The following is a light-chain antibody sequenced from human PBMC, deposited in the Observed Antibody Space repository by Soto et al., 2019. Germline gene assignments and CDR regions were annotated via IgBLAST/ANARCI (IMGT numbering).Light chain of an antibody. CDR1: QTVRNNY. CDR3: QQFSSYPLT. CDR2: DAS. J-gene: IGKJ4*01. V-gene: IGKV3-20*01. Sequence: ALTQFPFTPSLSPGERATLSCRASQTVRNNYLAWYQQKPGQAPRLLIYDASSRATGIPDRFSGGGAGTDFTLTISRLEPEDFAVYYCQQFSSYPLTFGGGTKVGIK.